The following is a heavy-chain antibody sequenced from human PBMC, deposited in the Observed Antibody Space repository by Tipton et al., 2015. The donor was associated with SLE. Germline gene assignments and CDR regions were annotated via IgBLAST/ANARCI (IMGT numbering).Heavy chain of an antibody. J-gene: IGHJ6*03. V-gene: IGHV4-39*07. CDR2: IYYTGST. D-gene: IGHD5-12*01. Sequence: TLSLTCTVSGGSITSNVYYWGWIRQPPGKGPEWIGNIYYTGSTNYNPSLKSRVTISVDTSKNQFSLKLSSVTAADTAVYYCARAGLATSYYYYMDVWGKGTTVTVSS. CDR1: GGSITSNVYY. CDR3: ARAGLATSYYYYMDV.